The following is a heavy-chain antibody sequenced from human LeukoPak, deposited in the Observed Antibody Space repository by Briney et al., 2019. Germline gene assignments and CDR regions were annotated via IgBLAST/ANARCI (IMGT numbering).Heavy chain of an antibody. J-gene: IGHJ6*02. V-gene: IGHV7-4-1*02. CDR2: INTNTGNP. Sequence: GASVKVSCKASGYTFTSYAMNWVRQAPGQGLEWMGWINTNTGNPTYAQGFTGRFVFSLDTSVSTAYLQISSLKAEDTAVYYCARDVLRLGELSLLTTDYGMDVWGQGTTVTVSS. CDR3: ARDVLRLGELSLLTTDYGMDV. D-gene: IGHD3-16*02. CDR1: GYTFTSYA.